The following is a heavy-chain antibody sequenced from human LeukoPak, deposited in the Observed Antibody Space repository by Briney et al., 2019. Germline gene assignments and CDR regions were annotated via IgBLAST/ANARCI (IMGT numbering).Heavy chain of an antibody. J-gene: IGHJ6*03. CDR2: INHSGST. D-gene: IGHD6-13*01. CDR3: ARIPSVEYRSSWPYYYYMDV. V-gene: IGHV4-34*01. CDR1: GGSFSGYY. Sequence: SETLSLTCAVYGGSFSGYYWSWIRQPPGERLEWIGEINHSGSTNYNPSPRSRVTISGDTSKNQFSLKLSSVTAADTAVDDCARIPSVEYRSSWPYYYYMDVWGKGTTVTISS.